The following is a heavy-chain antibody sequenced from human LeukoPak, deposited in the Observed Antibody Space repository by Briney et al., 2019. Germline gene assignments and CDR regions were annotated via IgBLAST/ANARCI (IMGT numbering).Heavy chain of an antibody. J-gene: IGHJ4*02. CDR1: GFTFSSYS. CDR3: ARGEYGSGSYHIDY. V-gene: IGHV3-21*01. CDR2: ISSSSSYI. Sequence: PGGSLRLSCAASGFTFSSYSMNWVRQAPGKGLEWVSFISSSSSYIYYADSVKGRFTISRDNAKNSLYLQMNSLRAEDTAVYFCARGEYGSGSYHIDYWGQGTLVTVSS. D-gene: IGHD3-10*01.